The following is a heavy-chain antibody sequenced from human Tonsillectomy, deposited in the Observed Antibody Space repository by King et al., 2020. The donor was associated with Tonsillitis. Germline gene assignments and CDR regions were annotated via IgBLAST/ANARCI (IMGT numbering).Heavy chain of an antibody. J-gene: IGHJ4*02. V-gene: IGHV3-23*04. CDR3: AKVPSSGSITMVRGGFDY. Sequence: VQLVESGGGLVQPGGSLRLSCAASGFTFSSYAMSWVRQAPGKGLEWVSTISGSGGSTYHADSVKGRFTISRDNSKNTLYLQMNSPRAEDTAVYYCAKVPSSGSITMVRGGFDYWGQGTLVTVSS. CDR1: GFTFSSYA. D-gene: IGHD3-10*01. CDR2: ISGSGGST.